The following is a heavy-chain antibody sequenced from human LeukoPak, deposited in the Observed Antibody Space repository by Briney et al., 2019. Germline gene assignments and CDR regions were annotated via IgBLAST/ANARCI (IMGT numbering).Heavy chain of an antibody. J-gene: IGHJ4*02. CDR2: ISGSGGST. V-gene: IGHV3-23*01. CDR3: AKPITWIQLNYDFDY. Sequence: PGGSLRLSCAASGFTFSSYAMSWVRQAPGKGLEWVSAISGSGGSTYYADSVKGRFTISRDNSKNTLYLQMNSLRAEDTAVYYCAKPITWIQLNYDFDYWGQGTLVTVSS. CDR1: GFTFSSYA. D-gene: IGHD5-18*01.